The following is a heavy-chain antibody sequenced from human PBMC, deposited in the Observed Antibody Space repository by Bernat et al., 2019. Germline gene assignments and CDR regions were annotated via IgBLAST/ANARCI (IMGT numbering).Heavy chain of an antibody. V-gene: IGHV3-11*01. D-gene: IGHD6-6*01. CDR1: GFTFSDYY. CDR3: ARVEAARPNDWFDP. CDR2: ISSSGSTI. J-gene: IGHJ5*02. Sequence: QVQLVESGGGVVQPGRSLRLSCAASGFTFSDYYMSWIRQAPGKGLEWASYISSSGSTIYYADSVKGRFTISRDNAKNSLYLQMNSLRAEDTAVYYCARVEAARPNDWFDPWGQGTLVTVSS.